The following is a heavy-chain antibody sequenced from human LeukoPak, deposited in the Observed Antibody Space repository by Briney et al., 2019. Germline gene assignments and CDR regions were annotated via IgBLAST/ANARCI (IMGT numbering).Heavy chain of an antibody. CDR3: ARDEDLSIVVVVAATKNGFDY. CDR1: GYTFTSYG. D-gene: IGHD2-15*01. J-gene: IGHJ4*02. Sequence: ASVKVSCKASGYTFTSYGISWVRQAPGQGLEWMGWISAYNGNTNYAQTLQGRVTMTTDTSTSTAYMELRSLRSDDTAVYYCARDEDLSIVVVVAATKNGFDYWGQGTLVTVSS. CDR2: ISAYNGNT. V-gene: IGHV1-18*01.